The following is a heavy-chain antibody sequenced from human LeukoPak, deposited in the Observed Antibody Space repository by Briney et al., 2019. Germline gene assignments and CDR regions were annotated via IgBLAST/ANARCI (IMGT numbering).Heavy chain of an antibody. CDR1: GFTFSSYS. CDR3: ARDLDRFGYSNFDY. V-gene: IGHV3-21*01. Sequence: GGSLRLSCAASGFTFSSYSMNWVRQAPGKGLEWVSSISSSSSYIYYADSVKSRFTISRDNAKNSLHLQMNSRRAEDTAVYYCARDLDRFGYSNFDYWGQGTLVTVSS. CDR2: ISSSSSYI. D-gene: IGHD6-13*01. J-gene: IGHJ4*02.